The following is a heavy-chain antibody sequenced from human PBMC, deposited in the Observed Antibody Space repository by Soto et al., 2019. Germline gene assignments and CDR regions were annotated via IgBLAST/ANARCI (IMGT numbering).Heavy chain of an antibody. D-gene: IGHD2-8*01. CDR3: SRLQHWTDGVNYYNYMEV. CDR2: ISINNGNT. J-gene: IGHJ6*03. CDR1: GYTFSNFG. Sequence: QVQLVQSGPEVRQPGASVKVSCKASGYTFSNFGFAWVRQAPGKGLEWMAWISINNGNTNYAQRLQCRMTMPTDTSTSPGYMELRSLRFDDTAVYFCSRLQHWTDGVNYYNYMEVWGKGATVTGS. V-gene: IGHV1-18*01.